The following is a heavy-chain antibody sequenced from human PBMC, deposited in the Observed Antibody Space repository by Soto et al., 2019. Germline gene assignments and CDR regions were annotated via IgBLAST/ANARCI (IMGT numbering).Heavy chain of an antibody. CDR2: INNDGSST. CDR1: GFTFSNSW. J-gene: IGHJ4*02. Sequence: EVQLVESGGGLVQPGGSLRLSCAASGFTFSNSWMHWVRQVPGKGLVWVSHINNDGSSTTYAGSVKGRFTISRDNAKSTLYLQMDSLRVEETAIYYCARDRTAASADYWGQGTLVSVSS. D-gene: IGHD6-13*01. CDR3: ARDRTAASADY. V-gene: IGHV3-74*01.